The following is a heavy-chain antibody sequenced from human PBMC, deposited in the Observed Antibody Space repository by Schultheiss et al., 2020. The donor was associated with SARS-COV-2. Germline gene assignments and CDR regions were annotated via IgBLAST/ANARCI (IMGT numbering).Heavy chain of an antibody. D-gene: IGHD2-2*01. Sequence: GGSLRLSCAASGFTFSSYSMNWVRQAPGKGLEWVSSISSSSSYIYYADSVKGRFTISRDNAKNSLYLQMNSLRAEDTAVYYCARDGGGLDRPAFDYWGQGTLVTVAS. J-gene: IGHJ4*02. CDR3: ARDGGGLDRPAFDY. V-gene: IGHV3-21*01. CDR1: GFTFSSYS. CDR2: ISSSSSYI.